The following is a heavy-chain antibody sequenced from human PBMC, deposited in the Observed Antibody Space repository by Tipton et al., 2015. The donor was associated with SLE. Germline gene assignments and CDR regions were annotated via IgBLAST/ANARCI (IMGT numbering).Heavy chain of an antibody. D-gene: IGHD5-24*01. V-gene: IGHV3-53*01. CDR2: VYNDGST. CDR3: ARDSLNRMAFNSYYGMDV. Sequence: LSLTCTVSGYSISSGFSWGWIRQPPGKGLEWVSVVYNDGSTHYADSVKGRFTTSRDNAKNSVFLQMNSLRAEDTAVYYCARDSLNRMAFNSYYGMDVWGQGTTVTVSS. CDR1: GYSISSGFS. J-gene: IGHJ6*02.